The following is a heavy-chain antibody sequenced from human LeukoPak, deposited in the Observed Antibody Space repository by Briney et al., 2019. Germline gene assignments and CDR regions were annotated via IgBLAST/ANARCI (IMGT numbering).Heavy chain of an antibody. D-gene: IGHD1-26*01. CDR2: IKQDGSEK. V-gene: IGHV3-7*01. J-gene: IGHJ6*04. CDR1: GFTFSSYW. CDR3: AKVLGIVARPYYYYGMDV. Sequence: QPGGSLRLSCAASGFTFSSYWMSWVRQAPGKGLEWVANIKQDGSEKYYVDSVKGRFTISRDNSKNTLYLQMNSLRAEDTAVYYCAKVLGIVARPYYYYGMDVWGKGTTVTVSS.